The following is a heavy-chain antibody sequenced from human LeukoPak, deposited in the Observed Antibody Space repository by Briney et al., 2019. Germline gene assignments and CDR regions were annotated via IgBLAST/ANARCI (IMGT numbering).Heavy chain of an antibody. CDR3: ARHLARITIFGVARGYFDY. CDR1: GGSISSSSYY. J-gene: IGHJ4*02. CDR2: IYYSGST. Sequence: PSETLSLTCTVSGGSISSSSYYWGWIRQPPGKGLEWIGSIYYSGSTYYNPSLKSRVTISVDMSKNQFSLKLSSVTAADTAVYYCARHLARITIFGVARGYFDYWGQGTLVTVSS. V-gene: IGHV4-39*01. D-gene: IGHD3-3*01.